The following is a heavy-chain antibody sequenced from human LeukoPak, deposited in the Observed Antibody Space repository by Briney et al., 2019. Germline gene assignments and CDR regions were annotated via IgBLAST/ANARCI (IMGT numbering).Heavy chain of an antibody. Sequence: GGSLRLSCAASGFTFSSYAMSWVRQAPGKGLEWVSTVSGSGDSIYYADSVKGRFTISRDNAKNSLYMQMNSLRAEDTAVYYCARDPDILTGVAYDIWGQGTTVTVSS. CDR2: VSGSGDSI. CDR3: ARDPDILTGVAYDI. CDR1: GFTFSSYA. J-gene: IGHJ3*02. V-gene: IGHV3-23*01. D-gene: IGHD3-9*01.